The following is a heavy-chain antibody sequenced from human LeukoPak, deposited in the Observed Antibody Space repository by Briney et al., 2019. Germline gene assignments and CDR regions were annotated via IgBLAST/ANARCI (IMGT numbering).Heavy chain of an antibody. Sequence: SETLSLTCSVSGGSIYSGTYYWSWIRQPAGKGLEWIGRIYTSGSTNYHPSLKSRVTVSLDISKNQFSLMLSSVTAADTAVYYCARRIANRNWFNPWGQGTLVTVSS. CDR3: ARRIANRNWFNP. V-gene: IGHV4-61*02. J-gene: IGHJ5*02. CDR2: IYTSGST. D-gene: IGHD1/OR15-1a*01. CDR1: GGSIYSGTYY.